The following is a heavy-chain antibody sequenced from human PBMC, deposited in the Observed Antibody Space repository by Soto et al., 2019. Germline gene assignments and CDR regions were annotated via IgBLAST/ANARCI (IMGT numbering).Heavy chain of an antibody. J-gene: IGHJ6*03. V-gene: IGHV4-31*03. CDR3: ARARYYDVLYMDV. CDR1: GCSISRGGDY. D-gene: IGHD3-3*01. CDR2: IYDSGST. Sequence: PSETLSLTCTVSGCSISRGGDYWSWIRQHPGKGLEGIGYIYDSGSTYYNPSLKSRVTISVDTAKNQFSLKLSSVTAADTAVYYCARARYYDVLYMDVWGKGTTVPVPS.